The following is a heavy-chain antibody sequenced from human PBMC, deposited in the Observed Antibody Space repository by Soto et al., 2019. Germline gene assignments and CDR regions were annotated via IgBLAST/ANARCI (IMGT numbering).Heavy chain of an antibody. D-gene: IGHD5-18*01. J-gene: IGHJ4*02. CDR1: GGSVTSDEDY. CDR2: ISNSGST. CDR3: ATESGSTYGYFDH. Sequence: SETLSLTCTVSGGSVTSDEDYWTWIRQSPGKGLEWIGYISNSGSTGYNPSLKTRLSMSVDRSKNQFTLRLISVTAADTAVYFCATESGSTYGYFDHWGQGTQVTVSS. V-gene: IGHV4-30-4*01.